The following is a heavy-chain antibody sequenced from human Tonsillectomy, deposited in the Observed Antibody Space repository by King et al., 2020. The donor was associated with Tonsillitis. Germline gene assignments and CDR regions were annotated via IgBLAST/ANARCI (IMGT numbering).Heavy chain of an antibody. J-gene: IGHJ6*02. V-gene: IGHV3-30*04. CDR2: ISHNGNNI. Sequence: VQLVESGGGIVRPGKSLTLSCATSGFSFDTFAMHGFRQTPAKGLEWVAVISHNGNNIFYADSVKGRFTISKNNSQKTVYLLMNSLRPEDTAVYYCARGDEFRFCELSDAYYETMDVWGQGTTVTVSS. D-gene: IGHD3-16*02. CDR3: ARGDEFRFCELSDAYYETMDV. CDR1: GFSFDTFA.